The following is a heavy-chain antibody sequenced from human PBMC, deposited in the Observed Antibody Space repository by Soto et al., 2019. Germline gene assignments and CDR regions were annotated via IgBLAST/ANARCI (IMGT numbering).Heavy chain of an antibody. Sequence: GPALKISCKGSGYSFTSYWIGSVRQMPGKGLEWMGIIYPGDSDTRYSPSFQGQVTISADKSISTAYLQWSSLKASDTAMYYCARRFQSIAAAGTNCFDPWGQGTLVTVSS. CDR1: GYSFTSYW. CDR3: ARRFQSIAAAGTNCFDP. D-gene: IGHD6-13*01. V-gene: IGHV5-51*01. CDR2: IYPGDSDT. J-gene: IGHJ5*02.